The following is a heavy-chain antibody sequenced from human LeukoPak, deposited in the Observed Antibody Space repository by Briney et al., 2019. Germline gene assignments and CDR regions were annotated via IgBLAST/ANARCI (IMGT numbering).Heavy chain of an antibody. CDR1: GGSISGYY. V-gene: IGHV4-38-2*02. CDR3: VRAKGDY. Sequence: SETLSLTCTVSGGSISGYYWGWIRQPPGKGLEWIGSIYHSGSTYYNPSLKSRVTISVDTSKNQFSLKVTSVTAADTAVYYCVRAKGDYWGQGTLVTVSS. CDR2: IYHSGST. J-gene: IGHJ4*02.